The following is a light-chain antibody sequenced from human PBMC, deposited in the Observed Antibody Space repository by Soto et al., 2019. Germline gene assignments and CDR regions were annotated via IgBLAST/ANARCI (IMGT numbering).Light chain of an antibody. J-gene: IGLJ2*01. V-gene: IGLV1-40*01. CDR2: GNN. Sequence: QPVLTQPPSVSGAPGQRVTISCTGSSSNIGAGYDVHWYQQLPGTAPRVLIYGNNNRPSGVPDRFSASKSGTSASLAITGLQAEDEADYYCQSYDRSMSVLFGGGTTLTVL. CDR3: QSYDRSMSVL. CDR1: SSNIGAGYD.